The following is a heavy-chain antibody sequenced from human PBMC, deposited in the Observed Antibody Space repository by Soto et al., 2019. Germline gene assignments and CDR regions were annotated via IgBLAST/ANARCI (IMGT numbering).Heavy chain of an antibody. CDR3: ARDQPGYSYGYGLGY. CDR2: ISSSSSYI. Sequence: EVQLVESGGGLVKPGGSLRLSCAASGFTFSSYSMNWVRQAPGKGLEWVSSISSSSSYIYYADSVKGRFTISTDNAKNPLYLQMNSLRAEETAVYYCARDQPGYSYGYGLGYWGQGTLVTVSS. CDR1: GFTFSSYS. V-gene: IGHV3-21*01. D-gene: IGHD5-18*01. J-gene: IGHJ4*02.